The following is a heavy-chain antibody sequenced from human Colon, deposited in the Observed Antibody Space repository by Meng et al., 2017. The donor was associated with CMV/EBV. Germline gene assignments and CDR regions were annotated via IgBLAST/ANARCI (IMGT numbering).Heavy chain of an antibody. CDR2: INPNGIAA. V-gene: IGHV1-46*01. D-gene: IGHD4/OR15-4a*01. Sequence: VSSKASGFTFTNYFMHWVRQAPGQGLEYMGHINPNGIAASYAQRFRGRFTMTRDTSTSTVYMELSGLRSEDTAVYYCARESTMVTDYWGQGTLVTVSS. J-gene: IGHJ4*02. CDR3: ARESTMVTDY. CDR1: GFTFTNYF.